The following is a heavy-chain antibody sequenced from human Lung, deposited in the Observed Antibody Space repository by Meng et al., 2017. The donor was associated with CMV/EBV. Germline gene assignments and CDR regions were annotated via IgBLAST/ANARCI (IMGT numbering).Heavy chain of an antibody. CDR3: ARSRVLSSSPSRPPTYGMDV. J-gene: IGHJ6*02. D-gene: IGHD2-2*01. CDR1: GGTSSSYV. V-gene: IGHV1-69*10. CDR2: TIPILGRA. Sequence: SXXVSXKASGGTSSSYVISWVRQAPGQGLEWMGGTIPILGRANYGQKFQARVTITADKSTSTAHMELSSLRSEDTAVYYSARSRVLSSSPSRPPTYGMDVXGQGXTVTVSS.